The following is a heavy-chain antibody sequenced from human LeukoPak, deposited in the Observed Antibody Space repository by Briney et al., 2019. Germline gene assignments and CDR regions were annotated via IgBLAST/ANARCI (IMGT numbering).Heavy chain of an antibody. Sequence: GSLRLSCAASGFTFSSYTMNWVRQAPGKGLEWVSYISSSSSYIYYADSVKGRFTISRDNAENSLYLQMNSLRAEDTAVYYCARGSEGYCSGGGCYYGMDVWGQGTTVTVSS. CDR1: GFTFSSYT. V-gene: IGHV3-21*01. CDR2: ISSSSSYI. CDR3: ARGSEGYCSGGGCYYGMDV. J-gene: IGHJ6*01. D-gene: IGHD2-15*01.